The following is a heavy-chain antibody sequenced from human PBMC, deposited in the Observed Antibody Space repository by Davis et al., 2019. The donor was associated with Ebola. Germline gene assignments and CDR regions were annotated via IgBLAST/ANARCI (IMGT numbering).Heavy chain of an antibody. D-gene: IGHD2-2*01. CDR1: GGSISSYY. V-gene: IGHV4-59*12. Sequence: SETLSLTCTVSGGSISSYYWSWIRQPPGKGLEWIGYIYYSGSTNYNPSLRSRVTISVDTSKNQFSLKLSSVTAADTAVYYCARDLGYCSSTSCERWFDPWGQGTLVTVSS. J-gene: IGHJ5*02. CDR3: ARDLGYCSSTSCERWFDP. CDR2: IYYSGST.